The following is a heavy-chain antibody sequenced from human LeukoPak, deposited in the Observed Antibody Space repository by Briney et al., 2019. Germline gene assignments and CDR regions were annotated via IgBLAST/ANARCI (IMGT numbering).Heavy chain of an antibody. D-gene: IGHD3-3*01. V-gene: IGHV3-33*08. CDR1: GFIFNTFW. CDR2: IWYDGSNK. Sequence: GGSLRLSCAGSGFIFNTFWMTWVRQAPGKGLEWVAVIWYDGSNKYYADSVKGRFTISRDNSKNTLYLQMNSLRAEDTAVYYCARGEVDGYDFWSGVHYNYGMDVWGQGTTVTVSS. CDR3: ARGEVDGYDFWSGVHYNYGMDV. J-gene: IGHJ6*02.